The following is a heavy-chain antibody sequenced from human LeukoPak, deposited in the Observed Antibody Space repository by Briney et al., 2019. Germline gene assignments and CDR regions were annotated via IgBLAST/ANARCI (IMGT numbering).Heavy chain of an antibody. V-gene: IGHV3-43D*03. CDR1: GFTLDDYA. J-gene: IGHJ4*02. D-gene: IGHD3-3*01. Sequence: GGSLRLPCAASGFTLDDYAMHWVRQAPAKGLEWVCLISWDGGSTYYADSVKDRFTISRDNIKNSLYLQMNSLRAEETALYYCAKDSGDHDFWSGYFPKSWGQGTLVTLSS. CDR3: AKDSGDHDFWSGYFPKS. CDR2: ISWDGGST.